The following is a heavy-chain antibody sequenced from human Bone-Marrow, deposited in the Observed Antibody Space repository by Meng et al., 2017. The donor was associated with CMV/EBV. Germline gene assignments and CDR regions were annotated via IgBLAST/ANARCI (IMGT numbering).Heavy chain of an antibody. CDR2: INPSGGST. V-gene: IGHV1-46*01. CDR3: ARARHSSTSRDAFDI. J-gene: IGHJ3*02. D-gene: IGHD2-2*01. CDR1: GYTFTSYY. Sequence: ASVKVSCKASGYTFTSYYMHWVRQAPGQGLEWMGIINPSGGSTSYAQKFQGRVTMTRDTSTSKVYMELSSLRSEDTAVYYCARARHSSTSRDAFDIWGQGTMVTVSS.